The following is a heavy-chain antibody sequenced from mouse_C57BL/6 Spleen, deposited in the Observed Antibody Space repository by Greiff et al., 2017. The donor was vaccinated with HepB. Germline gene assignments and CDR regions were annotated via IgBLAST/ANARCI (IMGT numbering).Heavy chain of an antibody. CDR2: ISDGGSYT. V-gene: IGHV5-4*03. Sequence: EVNVVESGGGLVKPGGSLKLSCAASGFTFSSYAMSWVRQTPEKRLEWVATISDGGSYTYYPDNVKGRFTISRDNAKNNLYLQMSHLKSEDTAMYYCARGGWNLYGNYIDYWGQGTTLTVSS. CDR3: ARGGWNLYGNYIDY. J-gene: IGHJ2*01. D-gene: IGHD2-1*01. CDR1: GFTFSSYA.